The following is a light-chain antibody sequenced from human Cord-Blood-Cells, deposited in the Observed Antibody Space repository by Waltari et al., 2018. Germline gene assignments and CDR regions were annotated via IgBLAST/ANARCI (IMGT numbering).Light chain of an antibody. CDR1: QGISNY. V-gene: IGKV1-NL1*01. CDR3: QQYYSTPPK. Sequence: EIHMTQSPSSLSASVGDRVTITCRASQGISNYLAWYQQKTGKAPKLLRYAASRLESWVPSRFRGSRSVTYYSLSISCLQPQEFATYYCQQYYSTPPKFGQGTKVEIK. J-gene: IGKJ1*01. CDR2: AAS.